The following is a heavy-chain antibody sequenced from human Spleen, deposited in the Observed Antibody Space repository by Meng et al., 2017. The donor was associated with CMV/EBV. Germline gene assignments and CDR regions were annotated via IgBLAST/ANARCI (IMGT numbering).Heavy chain of an antibody. D-gene: IGHD6-13*01. J-gene: IGHJ4*02. CDR2: ISGTGNSA. V-gene: IGHV3-23*01. CDR3: AKAGVSSWSFFVY. CDR1: GFTFSRTA. Sequence: GGSLRLSCAASGFTFSRTAMTWVRQAPGKGLEWVSGISGTGNSAYYADSVKGRFTISRDNSKNTLYLQMSSLRAEDTAIYYCAKAGVSSWSFFVYWGQGTLVTVSS.